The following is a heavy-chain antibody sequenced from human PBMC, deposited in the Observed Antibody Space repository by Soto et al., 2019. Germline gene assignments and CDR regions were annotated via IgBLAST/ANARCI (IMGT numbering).Heavy chain of an antibody. CDR1: GGSISSGGYY. Sequence: QVQLQESGPGLVKPSQTLSLTCTVSGGSISSGGYYWSWIRQHPGKGLEWIGYIYYSGSTYYNSSLKRRITLSVDTSKNQFSLKLISVTAAATAVYYCARTYCGGDCDSPRVVCYFDLWGRGTLVTVSS. CDR2: IYYSGST. J-gene: IGHJ2*01. D-gene: IGHD2-21*02. CDR3: ARTYCGGDCDSPRVVCYFDL. V-gene: IGHV4-31*03.